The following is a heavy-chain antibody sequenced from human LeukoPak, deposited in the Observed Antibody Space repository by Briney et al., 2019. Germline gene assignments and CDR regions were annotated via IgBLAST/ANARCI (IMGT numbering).Heavy chain of an antibody. D-gene: IGHD6-19*01. CDR1: GGSISGYY. Sequence: PSETLSLTCTVSGGSISGYYWSWFRLPPGKGLEWIGQISYSGITKYNPALKSRVTVSVDTSKNQVSVNLISVTAADTAFYYCARHRAIAGPFDHWGQGTLVTVSS. CDR3: ARHRAIAGPFDH. J-gene: IGHJ4*02. V-gene: IGHV4-59*08. CDR2: ISYSGIT.